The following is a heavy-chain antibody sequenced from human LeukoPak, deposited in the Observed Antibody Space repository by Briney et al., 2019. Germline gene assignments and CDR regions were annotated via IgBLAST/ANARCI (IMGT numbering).Heavy chain of an antibody. D-gene: IGHD5-24*01. V-gene: IGHV3-30*02. CDR3: ARGLGDGYNYAFDY. Sequence: PGGSLRLSCAASGFTFSSYGMHWVRQAPGKGLEWVAFIRYDGSNKYYADSVKGRFTISRDNSKNTLYLQMNSLRAEDTAVYYCARGLGDGYNYAFDYWGQGTLVTVSS. CDR1: GFTFSSYG. J-gene: IGHJ4*02. CDR2: IRYDGSNK.